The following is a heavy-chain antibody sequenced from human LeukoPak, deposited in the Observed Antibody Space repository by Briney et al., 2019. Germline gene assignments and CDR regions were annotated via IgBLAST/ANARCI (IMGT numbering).Heavy chain of an antibody. V-gene: IGHV3-7*03. D-gene: IGHD6-13*01. Sequence: QPGGSLRLSCAASGFTFSSYAMSWVRQAPGKGLEWVANIKQDGSEKYYVDSVKGRFTISRDNAKNSLYLQMNSLRAEDTAVYYCAKGRSSWSAFDYWGQGTLVTVSS. CDR3: AKGRSSWSAFDY. J-gene: IGHJ4*02. CDR1: GFTFSSYA. CDR2: IKQDGSEK.